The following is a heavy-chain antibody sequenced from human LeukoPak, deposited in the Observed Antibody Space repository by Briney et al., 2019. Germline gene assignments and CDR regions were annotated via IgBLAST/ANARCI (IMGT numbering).Heavy chain of an antibody. CDR3: ARDRGGGGWYEFES. Sequence: PGGSLRLSCGDSGFTFSTYWMSWVRQVPGKGLEWVASIKPDGSEKYYVDSVKGRFTISRDNAKNSLYLQLNSLRAEDTALFYCARDRGGGGWYEFESWGQGTLVSVSS. CDR1: GFTFSTYW. D-gene: IGHD6-19*01. CDR2: IKPDGSEK. J-gene: IGHJ4*02. V-gene: IGHV3-7*01.